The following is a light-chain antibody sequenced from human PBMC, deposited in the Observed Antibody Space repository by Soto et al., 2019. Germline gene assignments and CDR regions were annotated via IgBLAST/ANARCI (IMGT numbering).Light chain of an antibody. CDR3: QQYNNWPPFT. Sequence: EIVMTQSPATLSVSPGERATLSCRASQSVSSNLAWYHQKPGQAPRLLIYGASPRANGIPARFSGSGSGTEVALTIINLQAEDFAVYYCQQYNNWPPFTFGPGTKVDIK. J-gene: IGKJ3*01. CDR2: GAS. V-gene: IGKV3-15*01. CDR1: QSVSSN.